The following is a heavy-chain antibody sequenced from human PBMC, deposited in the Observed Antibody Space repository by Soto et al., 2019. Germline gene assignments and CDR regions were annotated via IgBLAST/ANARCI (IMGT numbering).Heavy chain of an antibody. Sequence: GASVKVSCKASGYTFTSYGISWVRQAPGQGLEGIGWISAYNGNTNYAQKLQGRVTMTTDTSTSTAYMELRSLISDDTAVYYCASQLLRFLEWLPKDYYYMDVWGKGTTVTVSS. J-gene: IGHJ6*03. D-gene: IGHD3-3*01. V-gene: IGHV1-18*01. CDR3: ASQLLRFLEWLPKDYYYMDV. CDR1: GYTFTSYG. CDR2: ISAYNGNT.